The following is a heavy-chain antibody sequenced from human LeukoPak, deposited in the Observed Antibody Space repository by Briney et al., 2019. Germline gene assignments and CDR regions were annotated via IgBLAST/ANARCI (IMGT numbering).Heavy chain of an antibody. J-gene: IGHJ4*02. Sequence: GGSLRLSCVASGFTFSSYWMHWVRQAPGKGLVWVSRIHSDGTGTSYADSVKGRFTFSRDNAKNTLYLQMNSLRAEDTAVYYCARGSSVREDYWGQGTLVTVSS. D-gene: IGHD3-10*01. CDR3: ARGSSVREDY. CDR1: GFTFSSYW. V-gene: IGHV3-74*01. CDR2: IHSDGTGT.